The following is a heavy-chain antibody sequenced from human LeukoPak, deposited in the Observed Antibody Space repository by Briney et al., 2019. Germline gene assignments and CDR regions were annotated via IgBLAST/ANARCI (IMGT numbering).Heavy chain of an antibody. CDR3: ARLTRVGYNSYVY. Sequence: GGSLRLSCTVSGFTSSDYWMHWVRQAPGKGLVWVSRFKNDGSSATYADSVKGRFTISRDEAKNTLYLQMNSLRVEDTAVYYCARLTRVGYNSYVYWGQGTLVTVSS. CDR2: FKNDGSSA. D-gene: IGHD5-24*01. V-gene: IGHV3-74*01. CDR1: GFTSSDYW. J-gene: IGHJ1*01.